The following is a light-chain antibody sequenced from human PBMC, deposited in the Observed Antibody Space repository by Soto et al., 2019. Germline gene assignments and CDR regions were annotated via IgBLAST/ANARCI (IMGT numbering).Light chain of an antibody. V-gene: IGKV2-28*01. CDR3: MQSLQTPRT. CDR1: QSLLHTDGYNY. J-gene: IGKJ1*01. CDR2: VAS. Sequence: DIVMTQSPLSLPVTPGEPASISCRSSQSLLHTDGYNYLDWFLQKPGQSPQLLIYVASNRASGVPDRFSGSGSGTDFTLKISRVEVEDVGVYYCMQSLQTPRTFGQGTKVEI.